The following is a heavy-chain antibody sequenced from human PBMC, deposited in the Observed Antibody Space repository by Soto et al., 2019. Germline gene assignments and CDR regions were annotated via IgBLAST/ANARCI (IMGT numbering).Heavy chain of an antibody. CDR3: AKDYSPTVHFAVWGMDV. Sequence: GGSLRLSCAASGFTFSSYGMHWVRQAPGKGLEWVAVISYDGSNKYYADSVKGRFTISRDNSKNTLYLQMNSLRAEDTAVYYCAKDYSPTVHFAVWGMDVWGQGTTVTVSS. CDR1: GFTFSSYG. D-gene: IGHD2-21*01. J-gene: IGHJ6*02. V-gene: IGHV3-30*18. CDR2: ISYDGSNK.